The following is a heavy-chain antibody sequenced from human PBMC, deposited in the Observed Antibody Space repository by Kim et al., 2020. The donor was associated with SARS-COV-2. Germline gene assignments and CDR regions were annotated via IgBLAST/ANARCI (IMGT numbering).Heavy chain of an antibody. D-gene: IGHD2-15*01. CDR2: T. J-gene: IGHJ4*02. CDR3: ARGGIGGGDS. Sequence: TNYNPSLKSRVTISVDTSKNQFSLKLSSVTAADTAVYYCARGGIGGGDSWGQGTLVTVSS. V-gene: IGHV4-59*09.